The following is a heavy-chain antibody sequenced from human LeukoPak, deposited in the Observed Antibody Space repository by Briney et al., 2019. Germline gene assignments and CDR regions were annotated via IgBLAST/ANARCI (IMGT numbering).Heavy chain of an antibody. D-gene: IGHD4-17*01. J-gene: IGHJ4*02. Sequence: SGTLSLTCTVSGDSVSSDTYYWSWIRQPPGKGLEWIGYIYYSGSTNYNPSLKSRVTISVDTSKNQFSLKLSSVTAADTAAYYCARTRDYGEFDYWGQGTLVTVSS. CDR2: IYYSGST. CDR1: GDSVSSDTYY. CDR3: ARTRDYGEFDY. V-gene: IGHV4-61*01.